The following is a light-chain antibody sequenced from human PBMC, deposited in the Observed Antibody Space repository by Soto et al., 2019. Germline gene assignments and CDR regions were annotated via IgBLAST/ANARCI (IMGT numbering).Light chain of an antibody. CDR3: QQHSTGYT. J-gene: IGKJ2*01. Sequence: EIVLTQSPATLSLSPGERATLSCRASQSVSSYLAWYQQKPGQAPRLLIYDASNRATGIPARFSGSGSGTDFTLTISSLEPEDFAVYYCQQHSTGYTFGQGTKLEIK. CDR2: DAS. V-gene: IGKV3-11*01. CDR1: QSVSSY.